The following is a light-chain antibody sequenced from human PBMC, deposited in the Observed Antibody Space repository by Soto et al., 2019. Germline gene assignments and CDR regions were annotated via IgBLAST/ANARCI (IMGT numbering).Light chain of an antibody. CDR2: AAS. CDR3: QQYNIWPPYT. V-gene: IGKV3-15*01. Sequence: EIVMTQSPATLSVSPGERVTLSCRASQSISSNLAWYQQKPGQAPRLLIYAASTRAPGVPARFSGSWSGTDFTLTISSLQSEDFAVYYCQQYNIWPPYTFGQGTKLEIK. CDR1: QSISSN. J-gene: IGKJ2*01.